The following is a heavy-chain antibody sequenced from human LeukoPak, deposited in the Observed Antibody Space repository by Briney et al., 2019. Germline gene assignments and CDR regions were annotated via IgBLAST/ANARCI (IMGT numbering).Heavy chain of an antibody. D-gene: IGHD3-3*01. CDR3: AASRIGDYDFWSGPPSNWFDP. CDR2: ISAYNGNT. Sequence: ASVKVSCKASGYTFTSYGISWVRQAPGQGLEWMGWISAYNGNTNYAQKLPGRVTMTTDTSTSTAYMELRSLRSDDTAVYYCAASRIGDYDFWSGPPSNWFDPWGQGTLVTVSS. V-gene: IGHV1-18*01. CDR1: GYTFTSYG. J-gene: IGHJ5*02.